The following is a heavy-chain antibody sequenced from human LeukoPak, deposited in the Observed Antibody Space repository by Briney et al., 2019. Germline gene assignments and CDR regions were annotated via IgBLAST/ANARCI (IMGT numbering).Heavy chain of an antibody. CDR2: MTYNGNHA. CDR1: GFAFGRHA. CDR3: VKEPELMPSGGWFAP. J-gene: IGHJ5*02. D-gene: IGHD1-14*01. V-gene: IGHV3-23*01. Sequence: GGSLRLSCVASGFAFGRHAMSWVRQAPGKGLEWVSGMTYNGNHAYYADSVRGRFTVSRDNSKDTLYLQMNSLRDEDTAIYYCVKEPELMPSGGWFAPCGERTLVTVSS.